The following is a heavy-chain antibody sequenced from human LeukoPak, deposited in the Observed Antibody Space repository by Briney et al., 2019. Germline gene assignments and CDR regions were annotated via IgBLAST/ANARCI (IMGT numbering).Heavy chain of an antibody. CDR3: ARDFFAFGGVIALLDY. J-gene: IGHJ4*02. CDR2: ISSSGSNI. Sequence: GGSLRLSCAASTFTFSDYYMTWIRQAPGKGLEWVSYISSSGSNIYYADSVKGRFTISRDNAKKSLYLQMDSLRDEDTAVYYCARDFFAFGGVIALLDYWGQGTLVTVSS. CDR1: TFTFSDYY. V-gene: IGHV3-11*04. D-gene: IGHD3-16*02.